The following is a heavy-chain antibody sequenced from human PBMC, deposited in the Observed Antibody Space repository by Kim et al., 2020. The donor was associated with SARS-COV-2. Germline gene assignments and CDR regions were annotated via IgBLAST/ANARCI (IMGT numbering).Heavy chain of an antibody. CDR1: GGSISSSSYY. D-gene: IGHD3-10*01. CDR2: IYYSGST. V-gene: IGHV4-39*01. Sequence: SETLSLTCTVSGGSISSSSYYWGWIRQPPGKGLEWIGSIYYSGSTYYNPSLKSRVTISVDTSKNQFSLKLSSVTAADTAVYYCARHPGWRVSGSYYNPFDYWGQGTLVTVSS. CDR3: ARHPGWRVSGSYYNPFDY. J-gene: IGHJ4*02.